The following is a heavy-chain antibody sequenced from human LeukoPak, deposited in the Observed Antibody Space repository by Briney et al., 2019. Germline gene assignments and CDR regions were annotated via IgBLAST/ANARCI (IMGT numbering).Heavy chain of an antibody. J-gene: IGHJ4*02. Sequence: ASVKVSCTASGYRFISNYIQWVRQAPGRGPEWMGWMHPGNGNTRYAEKFQGRVTMTRDTSINTAYMDLSSLRSDDTAVYYCAREGSYCVGGDCYSFDFWGQGTLITVSS. D-gene: IGHD2-21*02. CDR1: GYRFISNY. V-gene: IGHV1-2*02. CDR3: AREGSYCVGGDCYSFDF. CDR2: MHPGNGNT.